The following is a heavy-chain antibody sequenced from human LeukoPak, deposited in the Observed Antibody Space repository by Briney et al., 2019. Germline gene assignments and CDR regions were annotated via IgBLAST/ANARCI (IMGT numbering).Heavy chain of an antibody. D-gene: IGHD2-2*01. J-gene: IGHJ4*02. V-gene: IGHV4-39*01. CDR3: ASQMSGTSVSY. CDR1: GGSISSSSYY. CDR2: ISYSGST. Sequence: SETLSLTCTVSGGSISSSSYYWGWIRQPPGKGLEWIGTISYSGSTYYNPSLKSRVTISVDTSKNQFSLELSSVTAADTAVYYCASQMSGTSVSYWGQGTLVTVSS.